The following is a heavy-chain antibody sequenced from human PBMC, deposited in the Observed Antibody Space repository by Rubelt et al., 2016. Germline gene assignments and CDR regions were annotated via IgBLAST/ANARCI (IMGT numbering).Heavy chain of an antibody. V-gene: IGHV3-23*04. CDR2: ISGSAGMT. Sequence: EVQVAESGGGLVQPGGSLRLSCAASGSTASSGYMGWVRQAPVKGLEWVSAISGSAGMTCYSDSVKGRFTISRDNSRNTLYLQMNSLGAADTAVYYCSRDVAAGLDYWGQGTLVTVSS. J-gene: IGHJ4*02. CDR1: GSTASSGY. CDR3: SRDVAAGLDY.